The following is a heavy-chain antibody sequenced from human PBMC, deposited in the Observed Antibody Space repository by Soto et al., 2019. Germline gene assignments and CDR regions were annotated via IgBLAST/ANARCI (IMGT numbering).Heavy chain of an antibody. Sequence: QVQLVQSGAEEKKPGASVKVSCKASGYIFTNYAIHWVRQAPGQRLEWMGWINAGNDNTKYSQKCQGRVTITRDTSASTAYMELSSLRSEDTAVYYCARDYTASAGHPDYWGQGTLVTVSS. J-gene: IGHJ4*02. D-gene: IGHD6-13*01. CDR1: GYIFTNYA. CDR3: ARDYTASAGHPDY. CDR2: INAGNDNT. V-gene: IGHV1-3*05.